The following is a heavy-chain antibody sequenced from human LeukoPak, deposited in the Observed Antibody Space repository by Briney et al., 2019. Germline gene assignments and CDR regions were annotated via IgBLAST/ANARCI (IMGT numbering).Heavy chain of an antibody. CDR2: ISGTGGGT. J-gene: IGHJ6*04. CDR1: GFTFSIYA. V-gene: IGHV3-23*01. Sequence: GGSLRLSCAASGFTFSIYAMTWVRQAPGKGMEWVSVISGTGGGTYYAESVRGRFTSSRDESKNTLYLQMNSLRPEDSAVYYCVKADCSSTSCYGFYGMDVWGKGTTVTVSS. D-gene: IGHD2-2*01. CDR3: VKADCSSTSCYGFYGMDV.